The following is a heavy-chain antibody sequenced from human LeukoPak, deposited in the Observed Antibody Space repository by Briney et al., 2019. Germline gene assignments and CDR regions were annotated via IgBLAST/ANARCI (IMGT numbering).Heavy chain of an antibody. CDR1: GFTFSSYA. J-gene: IGHJ4*02. CDR3: ARGATTGY. V-gene: IGHV3-30-3*01. Sequence: GRSLRLSCAASGFTFSSYAMHWVRQAPGKGLEWVAVISYDGSNKYYADSVKGRFTISRDNSKNTLYLQMNSLRAEDTAVYYCARGATTGYWGQGTLVTVSS. CDR2: ISYDGSNK. D-gene: IGHD5-12*01.